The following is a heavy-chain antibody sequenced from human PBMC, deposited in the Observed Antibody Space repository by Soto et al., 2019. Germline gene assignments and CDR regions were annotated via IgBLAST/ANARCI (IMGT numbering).Heavy chain of an antibody. V-gene: IGHV3-13*01. J-gene: IGHJ6*02. CDR1: GFTYRSYD. CDR3: TRATFGVGMDL. Sequence: EVRLVESGGGLVQPGGSLRLSCAAFGFTYRSYDMHWVRHVPGKGLEWVSSLGGAGAREDAGAVRGRFTISRDNAKNSLYLQMDSLRVAATAVYYCTRATFGVGMDLWGQGTPVTVSS. CDR2: LGGAGAR. D-gene: IGHD3-10*01.